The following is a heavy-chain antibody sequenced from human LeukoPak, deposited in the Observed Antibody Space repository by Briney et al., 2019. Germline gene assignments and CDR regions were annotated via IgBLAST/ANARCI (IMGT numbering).Heavy chain of an antibody. CDR2: IYPGDSDT. Sequence: GESLKISCKGSGYSFTSYWIGWVRQMPGKGLEWMGIIYPGDSDTRYSPSFQGQVTISADKSISTAYLQWSSLKASDTAMYYCARRGDILTGLRFYYFDYWGQGTLVTVSS. V-gene: IGHV5-51*01. CDR1: GYSFTSYW. J-gene: IGHJ4*02. D-gene: IGHD3-9*01. CDR3: ARRGDILTGLRFYYFDY.